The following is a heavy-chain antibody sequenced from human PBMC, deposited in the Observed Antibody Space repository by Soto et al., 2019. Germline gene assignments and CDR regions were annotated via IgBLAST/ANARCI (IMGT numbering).Heavy chain of an antibody. V-gene: IGHV4-38-2*01. CDR2: IFHTGGT. CDR3: ARTWLAGGTPADAFDI. J-gene: IGHJ3*02. D-gene: IGHD2-15*01. Sequence: SATLSLTCAVSSSSISIAYFCGWIRQPPGKGLEWIATIFHTGGTYYNPSLKSRVTISVDTSNNQFSLRLNSVTAADTALYFCARTWLAGGTPADAFDIWGQGTMVTVSS. CDR1: SSSISIAYF.